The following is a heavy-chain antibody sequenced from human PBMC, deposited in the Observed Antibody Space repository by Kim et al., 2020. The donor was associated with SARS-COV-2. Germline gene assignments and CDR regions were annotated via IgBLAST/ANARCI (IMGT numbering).Heavy chain of an antibody. CDR2: IYTSGST. CDR3: AREEDYYGSGSYHSWFDP. V-gene: IGHV4-61*02. J-gene: IGHJ5*02. CDR1: GGSISSGSYY. D-gene: IGHD3-10*01. Sequence: SETLSLTCTVSGGSISSGSYYWSWIRQPAGKGLEWIGRIYTSGSTNYNPSLKSRVTISVDTSKNQFSLKLSSVTAADTAVYYCAREEDYYGSGSYHSWFDPWGQGTLVTVSS.